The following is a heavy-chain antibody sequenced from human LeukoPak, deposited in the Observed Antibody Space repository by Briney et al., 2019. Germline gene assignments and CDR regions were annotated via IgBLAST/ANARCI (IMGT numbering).Heavy chain of an antibody. V-gene: IGHV1-2*02. Sequence: ASVKVSCKASGYTFTGYYMHWVRQAPGQGLEWMGWINPNSGGTNYAQKFQGRVTVTRDTSISTAYMELSRLRSDDTAVYYCARDPKYYGSGSYPFDYWGQGTLVTVSS. CDR1: GYTFTGYY. J-gene: IGHJ4*02. CDR3: ARDPKYYGSGSYPFDY. D-gene: IGHD3-10*01. CDR2: INPNSGGT.